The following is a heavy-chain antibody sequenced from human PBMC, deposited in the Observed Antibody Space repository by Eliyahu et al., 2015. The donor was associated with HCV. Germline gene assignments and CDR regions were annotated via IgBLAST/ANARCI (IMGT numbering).Heavy chain of an antibody. Sequence: QVQLVQSGXEVKHPGASVKVSCXASGYTFTNYXXHWLRXAPGQXLQWIGIINPNDXTSXSAQLFRGRVKMSRDMSTTTLHLELSVLRYDDTAVYYCAREPGDGTCYFDYWGQGTQVIAS. CDR1: GYTFTNYX. CDR3: AREPGDGTCYFDY. V-gene: IGHV1-46*01. D-gene: IGHD1-26*01. J-gene: IGHJ4*02. CDR2: INPNDXTS.